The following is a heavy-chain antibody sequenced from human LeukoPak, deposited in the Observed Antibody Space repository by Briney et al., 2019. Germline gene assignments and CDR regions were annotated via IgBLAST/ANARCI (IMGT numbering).Heavy chain of an antibody. J-gene: IGHJ5*01. D-gene: IGHD1-1*01. Sequence: SETLSLTCTVSGGSVRNYYWGWLRQPPGKGLEWIGYVYNSAHTNYNPSLKSRVTISEDMSKNELSLKLNSVTAADTALYYCARWNGGFDCWGQGALVTVSS. V-gene: IGHV4-59*08. CDR2: VYNSAHT. CDR1: GGSVRNYY. CDR3: ARWNGGFDC.